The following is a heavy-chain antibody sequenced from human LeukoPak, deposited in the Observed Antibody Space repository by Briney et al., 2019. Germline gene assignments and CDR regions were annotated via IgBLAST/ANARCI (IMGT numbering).Heavy chain of an antibody. CDR2: ISWNSGSI. J-gene: IGHJ4*02. CDR3: AKDISYGDYAFDY. CDR1: GFTFDDYA. V-gene: IGHV3-9*01. Sequence: PGGSLRLSCAAPGFTFDDYAMHWVRQAPGKGLEWVSGISWNSGSIGYADSVKGRFTISRDNAKNSLYLQMNSLRAEDTALYYCAKDISYGDYAFDYWGQGTLVTVSS. D-gene: IGHD4-17*01.